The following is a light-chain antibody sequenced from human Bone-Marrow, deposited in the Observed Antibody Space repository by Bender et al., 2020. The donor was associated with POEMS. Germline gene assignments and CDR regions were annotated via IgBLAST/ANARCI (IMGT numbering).Light chain of an antibody. CDR2: YDS. J-gene: IGLJ3*02. Sequence: SYVLTQPSSVSVAPGKTARIPCGGNDIEDKSVHWYQQRPGQAPVLVITYDSDRPSGIPDRFSGSNSGNTATLTISRVEVGDEADYYCQVLEGSDDQVFGGGTKLTVL. CDR3: QVLEGSDDQV. CDR1: DIEDKS. V-gene: IGLV3-21*01.